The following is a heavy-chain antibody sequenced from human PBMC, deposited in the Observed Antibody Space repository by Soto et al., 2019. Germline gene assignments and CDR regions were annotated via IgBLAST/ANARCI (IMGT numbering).Heavy chain of an antibody. D-gene: IGHD3-10*01. CDR3: ASDLSGRADV. J-gene: IGHJ6*02. CDR1: GFSFSSYW. Sequence: EVQLVESGGGLVRPGGSLRLSCAASGFSFSSYWMHWVRQVPGKGLVWVARMNEDGGTTDYADSVKGRFTISRDNAKKPLYLQINSLRVADTAVYYWASDLSGRADVWGQGPTVSVSS. V-gene: IGHV3-74*02. CDR2: MNEDGGTT.